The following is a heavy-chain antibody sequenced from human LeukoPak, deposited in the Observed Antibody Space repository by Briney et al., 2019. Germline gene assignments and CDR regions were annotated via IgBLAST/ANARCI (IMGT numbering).Heavy chain of an antibody. V-gene: IGHV3-21*01. Sequence: GGSLRLSCAASGFSFSSYSMNWVRQAPGKGLEWVSSISSRSSYIYYADSVKGRFTISRDNAKNSLYLQMNSLRAEDTAVYYCAGGGYYGSGSNFDWGQGTLVTVSS. J-gene: IGHJ4*02. CDR1: GFSFSSYS. CDR2: ISSRSSYI. CDR3: AGGGYYGSGSNFD. D-gene: IGHD3-10*01.